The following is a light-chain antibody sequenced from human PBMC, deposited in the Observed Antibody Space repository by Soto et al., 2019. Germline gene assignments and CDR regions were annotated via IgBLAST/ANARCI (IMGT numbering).Light chain of an antibody. CDR1: QSVSSSN. CDR2: GAS. J-gene: IGKJ4*01. CDR3: QQYGSSRIT. V-gene: IGKV3-20*01. Sequence: EIVLTQSPGTLSLSPGERATLSCRASQSVSSSNLAWYQQIPGQAPRLLIYGASSRATGIPDRFSGSGSGTDFTLTISRLEPEDFAVYYCQQYGSSRITFGGGTKVDIK.